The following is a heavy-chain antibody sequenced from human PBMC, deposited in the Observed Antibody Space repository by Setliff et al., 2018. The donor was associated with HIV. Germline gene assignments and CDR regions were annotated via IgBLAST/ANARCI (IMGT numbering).Heavy chain of an antibody. CDR1: GGTFSSYA. CDR3: ARGESSSWYYNHAFDI. J-gene: IGHJ3*02. D-gene: IGHD6-13*01. V-gene: IGHV1-69*10. CDR2: IIPILGIA. Sequence: GASVKVSCKASGGTFSSYAISWVRQAPGQGLEWMGGIIPILGIANYAQKFQGRVTITADESTSTAYMELSSLRSEDTAVYYCARGESSSWYYNHAFDIWGQGTMVTVSS.